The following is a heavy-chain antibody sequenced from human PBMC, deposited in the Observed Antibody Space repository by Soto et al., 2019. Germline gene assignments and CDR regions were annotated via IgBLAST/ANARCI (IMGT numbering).Heavy chain of an antibody. CDR3: AREGCSSTSCSPPYYYYGMDV. CDR1: GGSVSNKTYY. J-gene: IGHJ6*02. V-gene: IGHV4-61*01. CDR2: VYYSGTT. Sequence: PSETLSLTCSVSGGSVSNKTYYWSWIRQPPGKRLEWIGYVYYSGTTNYNPSLKSRVTISVDTSKNQFSLKLSSVTAADTAVYYCAREGCSSTSCSPPYYYYGMDVWGQGTTVTVSS. D-gene: IGHD2-2*01.